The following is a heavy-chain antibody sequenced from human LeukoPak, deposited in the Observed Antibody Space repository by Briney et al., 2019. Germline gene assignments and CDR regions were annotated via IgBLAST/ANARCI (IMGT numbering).Heavy chain of an antibody. Sequence: GGSLRLSCAASGFTVSSNYMSWVRQAPGKGLEWVSVIYSGGSTYYADSVKGRFTISRDNSKNALYLQMNSLRAEDTAVYYCARDPGSSGYTFDYWGQGTLVTVSS. D-gene: IGHD3-22*01. CDR3: ARDPGSSGYTFDY. J-gene: IGHJ4*02. CDR2: IYSGGST. V-gene: IGHV3-53*01. CDR1: GFTVSSNY.